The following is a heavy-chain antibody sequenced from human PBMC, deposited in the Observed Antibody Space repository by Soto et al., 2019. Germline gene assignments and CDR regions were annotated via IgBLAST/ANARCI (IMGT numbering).Heavy chain of an antibody. V-gene: IGHV4-34*01. CDR3: ARGGNSGYAC. CDR2: INHSGST. J-gene: IGHJ4*02. Sequence: QVQLQQWGAGLLKPSETLSLTCAVYGGSFSGYYWSWIRQPPGKGLEWIGEINHSGSTNYNPSLKTRVTISVDTSKNQFSLKLSSVTAADTAVYSCARGGNSGYACWGQGTLVTVSS. CDR1: GGSFSGYY. D-gene: IGHD5-12*01.